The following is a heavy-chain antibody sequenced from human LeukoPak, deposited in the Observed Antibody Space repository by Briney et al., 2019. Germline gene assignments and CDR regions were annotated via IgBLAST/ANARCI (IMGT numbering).Heavy chain of an antibody. V-gene: IGHV3-30*18. Sequence: LTGKSLRLSCAASGFTFGSYGMHWVRQAPGKGLEWVAFVSYHGTNKYHADCVKGRFTISRDNSKNTMYLQMSSLRAEDTAVYYCAKVGQRYCSGGSCPDFDNWGQGTLVTVSS. CDR1: GFTFGSYG. CDR2: VSYHGTNK. D-gene: IGHD2-15*01. J-gene: IGHJ4*02. CDR3: AKVGQRYCSGGSCPDFDN.